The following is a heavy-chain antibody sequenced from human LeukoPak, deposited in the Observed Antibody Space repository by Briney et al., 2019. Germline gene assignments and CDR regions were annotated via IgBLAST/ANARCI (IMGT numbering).Heavy chain of an antibody. CDR3: AREGTGLAAVAGTGFDY. V-gene: IGHV1-69*13. J-gene: IGHJ4*02. CDR1: GGTFSSYA. D-gene: IGHD6-19*01. CDR2: IIPIFGTA. Sequence: SVKVSCKASGGTFSSYAIGWVRQAPGQGLEWMGGIIPIFGTANYAQKFQGRVTITADESTSTAYMELSSLRSEDTAVYYCAREGTGLAAVAGTGFDYWGQGTLVTVSS.